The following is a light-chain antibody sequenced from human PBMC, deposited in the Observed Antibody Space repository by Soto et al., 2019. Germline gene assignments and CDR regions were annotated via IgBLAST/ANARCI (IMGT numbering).Light chain of an antibody. CDR2: EAS. CDR1: QTVYSW. Sequence: DIQMTQSPSTVSASVGDRVTITCRASQTVYSWLDWYQQKPGKAPKLLISEASTLQSGVPSRFAGSGSGTEFTLAISRLQPYDFATYYCQQYSSYSPYTFGQGTKVEI. CDR3: QQYSSYSPYT. V-gene: IGKV1-5*03. J-gene: IGKJ2*01.